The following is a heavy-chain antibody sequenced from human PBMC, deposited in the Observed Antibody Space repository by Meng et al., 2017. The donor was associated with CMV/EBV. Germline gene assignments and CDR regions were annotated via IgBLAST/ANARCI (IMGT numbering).Heavy chain of an antibody. V-gene: IGHV4-34*01. J-gene: IGHJ4*02. Sequence: LKPSGTLSPTGACYGGSFSGYYCSWIRQPTGKGLEWIGEINHSGSTNYNPSLKSRVTISVDTSKNQFSLKLSSVTAADTAVYYCAGGIAAAGTRYFDYWGQGTLVTVSS. CDR2: INHSGST. D-gene: IGHD6-13*01. CDR3: AGGIAAAGTRYFDY. CDR1: GGSFSGYY.